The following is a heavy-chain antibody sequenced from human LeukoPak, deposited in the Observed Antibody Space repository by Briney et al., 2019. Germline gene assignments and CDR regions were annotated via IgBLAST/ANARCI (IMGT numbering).Heavy chain of an antibody. J-gene: IGHJ6*02. CDR1: GYTFTSSYD. V-gene: IGHV1-8*01. CDR2: MDPYSGIT. D-gene: IGHD6-13*01. CDR3: ARENVNRGSSWGYDYFGMDV. Sequence: ASVKVSCKASGYTFTSSYDINWVRQAPGQGLEWMGWMDPYSGITGYPQKFQGRVTMTRDTSISTAYMELSSLTSEDTAVYFCARENVNRGSSWGYDYFGMDVWGQGTAVTVSS.